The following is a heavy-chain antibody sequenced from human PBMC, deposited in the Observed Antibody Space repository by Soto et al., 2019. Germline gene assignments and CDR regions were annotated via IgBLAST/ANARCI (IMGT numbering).Heavy chain of an antibody. CDR1: GGRCSTYG. J-gene: IGHJ4*02. Sequence: GGSLRLSWAAAGGRCSTYGRSCIRKTTGKGLEWVSGLFGGGDGIAYADSVKGRFTISRDNSNNMLYLQMHSLRAEDTAVYYCAKDRQPDGRWPFDHWGQGTLVTVSS. D-gene: IGHD2-8*01. CDR3: AKDRQPDGRWPFDH. CDR2: LFGGGDGI. V-gene: IGHV3-23*01.